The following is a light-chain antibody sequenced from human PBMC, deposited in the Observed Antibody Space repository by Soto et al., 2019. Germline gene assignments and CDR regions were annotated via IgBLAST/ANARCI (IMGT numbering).Light chain of an antibody. Sequence: EIVLTQSPGTLSLSPGERATLSCRASQSVSSRYLAWYQQKPGQAPRLLMYGASNRATGIPDRFSGSGSGTDFTLTISRLEPEDFAVYFCQQYGSSPPFTFGQGTKVKIK. J-gene: IGKJ2*01. CDR2: GAS. CDR1: QSVSSRY. V-gene: IGKV3-20*01. CDR3: QQYGSSPPFT.